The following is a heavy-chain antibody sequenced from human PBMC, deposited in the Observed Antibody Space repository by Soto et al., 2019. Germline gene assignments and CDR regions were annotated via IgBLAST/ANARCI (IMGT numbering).Heavy chain of an antibody. CDR2: IYYRGNT. CDR1: GGFISSGGYY. Sequence: QVQLQESGPGLLKPSETLSLTCTVSGGFISSGGYYWSWIRQHPVEGLEWIGSIYYRGNTYYNPSLNSRGTISVDTSKNQFSLKLNSVTAADTAVYYCARGETDYWFDSWGQGTLVTVSS. CDR3: ARGETDYWFDS. V-gene: IGHV4-31*03. J-gene: IGHJ5*01.